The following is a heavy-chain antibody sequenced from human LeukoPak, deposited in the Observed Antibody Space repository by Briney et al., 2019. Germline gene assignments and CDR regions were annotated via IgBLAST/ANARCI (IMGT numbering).Heavy chain of an antibody. Sequence: ASVKVSCKASGYTFTSYYMHWVRQAPGQGLEWMAIINPSGGSTSYAQKFQGRVTMTRDTSTSTVYMELSSLRSEDTAVYYCAREVVGGYGGLYYYYGMDVWGQGTTVTVSS. V-gene: IGHV1-46*01. D-gene: IGHD4-23*01. CDR2: INPSGGST. J-gene: IGHJ6*02. CDR3: AREVVGGYGGLYYYYGMDV. CDR1: GYTFTSYY.